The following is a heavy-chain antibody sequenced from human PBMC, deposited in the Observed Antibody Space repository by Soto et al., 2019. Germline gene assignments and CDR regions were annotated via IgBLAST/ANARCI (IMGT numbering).Heavy chain of an antibody. V-gene: IGHV1-46*03. J-gene: IGHJ4*02. D-gene: IGHD3-22*01. CDR3: AREEGGIVVVITGYFDY. CDR1: GYTFTSYY. Sequence: ASVKVSCKASGYTFTSYYMHWVRQAPGQGLEWMGIINPSGGSTSYAQKFQGRVTMTRDTSTSTVYMELSSLRSEDTAVYYCAREEGGIVVVITGYFDYWGQGTLVTVSS. CDR2: INPSGGST.